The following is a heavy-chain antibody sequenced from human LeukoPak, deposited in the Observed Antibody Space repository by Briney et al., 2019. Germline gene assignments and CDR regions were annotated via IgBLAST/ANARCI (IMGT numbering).Heavy chain of an antibody. CDR2: ISSTSSTI. CDR1: GFTFSTYS. D-gene: IGHD5-24*01. V-gene: IGHV3-48*02. CDR3: ARSLQTDY. J-gene: IGHJ4*02. Sequence: GGSLRLSCAASGFTFSTYSMNWVRQAPGKGLEWVSCISSTSSTIYCADSVKGRFTISRDNAKNSLYLQMNSLRDEDTAVYYCARSLQTDYWGQGTLVSVSS.